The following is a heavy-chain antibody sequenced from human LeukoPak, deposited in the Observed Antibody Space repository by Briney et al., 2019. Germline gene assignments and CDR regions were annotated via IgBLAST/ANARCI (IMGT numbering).Heavy chain of an antibody. CDR2: VSYDGNTK. J-gene: IGHJ4*02. V-gene: IGHV3-33*06. CDR1: AFTFSSYA. CDR3: AKRGSTWDLDY. D-gene: IGHD6-6*01. Sequence: GRSLRLSCIASAFTFSSYAMHWVRQAPGKGLEWMAVVSYDGNTKYYADSVRGRFTISRDNSENTLYLQMNSLRAEDTAVYYCAKRGSTWDLDYWGQGTLVTVSS.